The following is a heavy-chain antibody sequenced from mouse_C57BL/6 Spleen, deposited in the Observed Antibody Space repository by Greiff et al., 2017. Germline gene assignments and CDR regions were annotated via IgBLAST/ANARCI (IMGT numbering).Heavy chain of an antibody. CDR2: IYPGDGDT. D-gene: IGHD1-1*01. V-gene: IGHV1-82*01. J-gene: IGHJ1*03. Sequence: VHLVESGPELVKPGTSVKISCKASGYAFSSSWMNWVKQRPGKGLEWIGRIYPGDGDTNYNGKFKGKATLTADKSSSTAYMQLSSLTSEDSAVYFCARSITTVVAHWYFDVWGTGTTVTVSS. CDR3: ARSITTVVAHWYFDV. CDR1: GYAFSSSW.